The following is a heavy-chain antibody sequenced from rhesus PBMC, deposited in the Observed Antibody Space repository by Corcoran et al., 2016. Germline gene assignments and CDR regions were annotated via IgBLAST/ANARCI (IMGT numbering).Heavy chain of an antibody. J-gene: IGHJ4*01. D-gene: IGHD4-29*01. CDR1: GGSLSSNY. V-gene: IGHV4-173*01. CDR3: ARDVDDYGSSPVIDF. Sequence: QLQLQESGPGLVKPSETLSLTCAVSGGSLSSNYWRWIRQPPGKGLEWIGRISGRGGSTDYNPSLKSRVTISTDTSKNQFSLKLSSVTAADTAVYYCARDVDDYGSSPVIDFWGQGVLVTVSS. CDR2: ISGRGGST.